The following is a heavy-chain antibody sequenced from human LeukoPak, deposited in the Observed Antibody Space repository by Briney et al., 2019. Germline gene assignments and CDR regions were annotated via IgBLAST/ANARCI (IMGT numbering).Heavy chain of an antibody. Sequence: SETLSLTCTVSGGPISSYYWSWIRQSPGKGLEWIGYIYYSGSSNCNPSLRSRVTMSVDTSKNQGCLKLSSVTAADTAVYYCAGTPGIAAAGTLWWFDPWGQGTLVTVSS. CDR2: IYYSGSS. V-gene: IGHV4-59*03. CDR3: AGTPGIAAAGTLWWFDP. D-gene: IGHD6-13*01. J-gene: IGHJ5*02. CDR1: GGPISSYY.